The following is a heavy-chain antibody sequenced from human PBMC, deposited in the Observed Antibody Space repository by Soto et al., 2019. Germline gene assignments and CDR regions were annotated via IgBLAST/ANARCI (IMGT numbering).Heavy chain of an antibody. CDR1: GFTFSSYS. Sequence: PGGSLRLSCAASGFTFSSYSMNWVRQAPGKGLEWVSSISSSSSYIYYADSVKGRFTISRDNSKNTLYLQMNSLRAEDTAVYYCAKDRCPYDSSGCPFDYWGQGTLVTVSS. CDR2: ISSSSSYI. J-gene: IGHJ4*02. V-gene: IGHV3-21*01. D-gene: IGHD3-22*01. CDR3: AKDRCPYDSSGCPFDY.